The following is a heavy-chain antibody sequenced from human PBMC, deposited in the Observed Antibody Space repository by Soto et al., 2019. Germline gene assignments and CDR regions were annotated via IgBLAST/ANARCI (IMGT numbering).Heavy chain of an antibody. CDR2: ISYDGSNK. Sequence: QVQLVESGGGVVQPGRSLRLSCAASGFTFSSYGMHWVRQAPGKGLEWVAVISYDGSNKYYADSVKGRFTISRDNATNTLYLQMNSLTAEDTAVYYCATDARLRIRYYGMDVWGQGTTVTVSS. CDR3: ATDARLRIRYYGMDV. J-gene: IGHJ6*02. D-gene: IGHD4-17*01. CDR1: GFTFSSYG. V-gene: IGHV3-30*03.